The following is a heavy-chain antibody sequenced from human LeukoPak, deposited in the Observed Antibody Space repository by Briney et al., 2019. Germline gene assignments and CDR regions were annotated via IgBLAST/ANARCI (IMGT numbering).Heavy chain of an antibody. CDR1: GGSISSYY. CDR3: ARSGLWGYGYFDY. CDR2: IYYSGST. D-gene: IGHD2-21*01. V-gene: IGHV4-59*01. J-gene: IGHJ4*02. Sequence: SETLSLTCTVSGGSISSYYWSWIRQPPGKGLEWIGYIYYSGSTNYNPSLKSRVTISVDTSKNQFSLKLSSVTAADTAVYYCARSGLWGYGYFDYWGQGTLVTVSS.